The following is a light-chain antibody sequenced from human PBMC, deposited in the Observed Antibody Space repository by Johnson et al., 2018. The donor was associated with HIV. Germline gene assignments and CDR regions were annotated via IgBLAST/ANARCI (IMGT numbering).Light chain of an antibody. Sequence: QSVLTQPPSVSAAPGQKVTISCSGSSSNIGNNYVSWYQQLPGTAPKLLIYDNNKRPSGIPDRFSGSNSGTSATLAITGLQTGDAADYYCGTWDSSLSGVFGTGTKVTVL. CDR1: SSNIGNNY. CDR2: DNN. CDR3: GTWDSSLSGV. V-gene: IGLV1-51*01. J-gene: IGLJ1*01.